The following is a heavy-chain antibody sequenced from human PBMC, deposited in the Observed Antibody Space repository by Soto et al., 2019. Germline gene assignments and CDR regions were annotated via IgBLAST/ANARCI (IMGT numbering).Heavy chain of an antibody. CDR1: GGSFSGYY. CDR3: ARGTWVRSAFDI. D-gene: IGHD3-10*01. V-gene: IGHV4-34*01. Sequence: SXTLSLTCAVYGGSFSGYYWSWIRQPPGKGLEWIGEINHSGSTNYNPSLKSRVTISVDTSKNQFSLKLSSVTAADTAVYYCARGTWVRSAFDIWGQGTMVTVSS. CDR2: INHSGST. J-gene: IGHJ3*02.